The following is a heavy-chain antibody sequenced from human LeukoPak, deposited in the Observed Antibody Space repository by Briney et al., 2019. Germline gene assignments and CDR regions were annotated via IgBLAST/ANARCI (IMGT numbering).Heavy chain of an antibody. CDR1: GFTFSGFA. CDR2: ITESGNIA. CDR3: SRTPPRRNDY. J-gene: IGHJ4*02. V-gene: IGHV3-48*03. D-gene: IGHD1-14*01. Sequence: GGSLRLSCAASGFTFSGFAMHWVRQAPGKGLEWVSFITESGNIAKYADSVKGRFTTSRANAKNSVYLQMNSLRAEDTAFYYCSRTPPRRNDYWGQGTLLTASS.